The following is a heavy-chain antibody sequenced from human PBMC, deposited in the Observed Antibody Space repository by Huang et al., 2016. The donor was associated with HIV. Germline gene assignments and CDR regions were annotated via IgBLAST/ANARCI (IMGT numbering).Heavy chain of an antibody. D-gene: IGHD3-10*01. V-gene: IGHV4-39*01. J-gene: IGHJ4*02. Sequence: QLQLQESGPGLVRPSETLSLICTVSGGSITDSNYYGGWIRQPPGKGLEWIWSIYYSVDTDYNPSLKSRVTMSVDTSKNRFSLDIRSVAVADTAIYYCARHFGSWSGYFDSWGQGTLVPVSS. CDR1: GGSITDSNYY. CDR3: ARHFGSWSGYFDS. CDR2: IYYSVDT.